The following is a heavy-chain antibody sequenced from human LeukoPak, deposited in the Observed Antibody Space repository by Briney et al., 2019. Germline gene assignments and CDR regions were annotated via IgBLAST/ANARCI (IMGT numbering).Heavy chain of an antibody. D-gene: IGHD4-11*01. CDR2: IDPSDSYT. CDR3: ARGRTTVHDY. J-gene: IGHJ4*02. CDR1: GYSFSSYW. Sequence: GESLRISCKGSGYSFSSYWISWVRQMPRKGLEWMGSIDPSDSYTNCSPSFQGHVTISADKSISTAYLQWSSLKASDTAMYYCARGRTTVHDYWGQGILVTVSS. V-gene: IGHV5-10-1*01.